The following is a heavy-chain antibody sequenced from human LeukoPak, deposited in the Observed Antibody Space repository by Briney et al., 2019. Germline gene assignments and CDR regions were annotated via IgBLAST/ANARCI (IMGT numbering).Heavy chain of an antibody. CDR1: GFTFSSYT. V-gene: IGHV3-48*04. Sequence: GGSLRLSCAASGFTFSSYTINCVRQAPGKGLEWVSYISSGGITIQYADSAKGRFTISRDNAKNSLYLQMNSLRAEDTAVYYCARGGSVGGSFDSSGYYPDYWGQGTLVTVSS. D-gene: IGHD3-22*01. J-gene: IGHJ4*02. CDR3: ARGGSVGGSFDSSGYYPDY. CDR2: ISSGGITI.